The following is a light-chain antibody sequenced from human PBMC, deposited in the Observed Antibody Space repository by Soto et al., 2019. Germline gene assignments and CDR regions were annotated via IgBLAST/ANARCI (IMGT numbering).Light chain of an antibody. Sequence: EIVMTQSPATLSVSPGERVTLSCRASQSVSSNLAWYQQKPGQAPRLLIYDASTRATGIPARFSGSGSGTEFTLTISSLQSEDFAVYYCQRYNNWPPWTFGQGTKVEIK. J-gene: IGKJ1*01. CDR2: DAS. V-gene: IGKV3-15*01. CDR3: QRYNNWPPWT. CDR1: QSVSSN.